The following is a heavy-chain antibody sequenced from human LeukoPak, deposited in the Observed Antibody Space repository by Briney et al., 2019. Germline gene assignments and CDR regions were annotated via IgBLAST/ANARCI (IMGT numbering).Heavy chain of an antibody. Sequence: PSGTLSLTCAVSGGSISSSNWWSWVRQPPGKGLEWIGEIYHSGSTNYNPSLKSRVTISVDTSKNQFSLKLSSVTAADTAVYYCASYSGSSSFQHWGQGTLVTVSS. J-gene: IGHJ1*01. CDR3: ASYSGSSSFQH. V-gene: IGHV4-4*02. D-gene: IGHD1-26*01. CDR1: GGSISSSNW. CDR2: IYHSGST.